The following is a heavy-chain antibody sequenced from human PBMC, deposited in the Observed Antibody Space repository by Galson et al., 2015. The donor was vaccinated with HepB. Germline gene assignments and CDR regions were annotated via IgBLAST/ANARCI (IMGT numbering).Heavy chain of an antibody. J-gene: IGHJ4*02. CDR2: IIPIFGTA. CDR1: GGTFSSYA. CDR3: ARSGGYYYDSSGPRPPFDY. Sequence: SVKVSCKASGGTFSSYAISWVRQAPGQGLEWMGRIIPIFGTANYAQKFQGRLTITADESTSTAYMELSTLRSEDTAVYYCARSGGYYYDSSGPRPPFDYWGQGTLVTVSS. D-gene: IGHD3-22*01. V-gene: IGHV1-69*13.